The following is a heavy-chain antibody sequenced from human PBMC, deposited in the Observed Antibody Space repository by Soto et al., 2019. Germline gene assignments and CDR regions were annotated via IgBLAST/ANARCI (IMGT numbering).Heavy chain of an antibody. CDR2: IYYSGST. CDR1: GASVSSGSHY. D-gene: IGHD6-13*01. J-gene: IGHJ4*02. V-gene: IGHV4-61*01. Sequence: QVQLQESGPGLVKPSETLSVPCSVSGASVSSGSHYCSWIRQSPRKVLEWIVFIYYSGSTNYNPSRKGRVTISVDTSKNQFSLKVSSVTAADTAVYFCARDPLGYSRSHFFDQWGQGTLVTVSS. CDR3: ARDPLGYSRSHFFDQ.